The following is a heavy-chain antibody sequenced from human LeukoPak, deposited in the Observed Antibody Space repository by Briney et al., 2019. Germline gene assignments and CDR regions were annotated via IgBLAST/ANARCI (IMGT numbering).Heavy chain of an antibody. V-gene: IGHV3-33*01. CDR2: IWYDGSNK. Sequence: GGSLRLSCAASGFTFSSYGMHWVRQAPGKGLEWVAVIWYDGSNKYYADSVKGRFTISRDNSKNTLYLQMNCLRAEDTAVYYCAREGGNIVVVPAAGLDYWGQGTLVTVSS. CDR1: GFTFSSYG. D-gene: IGHD2-2*01. J-gene: IGHJ4*02. CDR3: AREGGNIVVVPAAGLDY.